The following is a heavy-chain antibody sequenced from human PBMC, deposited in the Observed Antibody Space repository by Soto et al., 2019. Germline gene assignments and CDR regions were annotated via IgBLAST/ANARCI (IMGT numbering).Heavy chain of an antibody. CDR3: VRHPRNSGYSYWAS. J-gene: IGHJ4*02. CDR1: GFTFDDDW. D-gene: IGHD3-22*01. CDR2: IKQDGNEI. Sequence: PGGSLRLSCATSGFTFDDDWMSWVRQAPGKGLEWVANIKQDGNEIHYVDSVKGRFTISRDNAKNSLYLQMNSLRVEDTAFYYCVRHPRNSGYSYWASWGLGIRVTVSS. V-gene: IGHV3-7*01.